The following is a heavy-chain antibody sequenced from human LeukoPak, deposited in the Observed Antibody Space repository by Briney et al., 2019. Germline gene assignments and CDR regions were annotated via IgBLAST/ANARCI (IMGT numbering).Heavy chain of an antibody. Sequence: GGSLRLSWEASEFTFSSYWMHWVRQAPGKGLVWVSRINSDGRTTIYADSVKGRFTISRDNSKNTLYLQMNSLRAEDTAVYYCATVATIPYFQHWGQGTLVTVSS. CDR2: INSDGRTT. J-gene: IGHJ1*01. D-gene: IGHD5-12*01. CDR3: ATVATIPYFQH. V-gene: IGHV3-74*01. CDR1: EFTFSSYW.